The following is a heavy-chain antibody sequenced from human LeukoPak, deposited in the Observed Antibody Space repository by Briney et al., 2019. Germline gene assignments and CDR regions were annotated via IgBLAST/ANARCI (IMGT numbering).Heavy chain of an antibody. J-gene: IGHJ4*02. CDR3: ARGYYYDSTGYNPFDY. Sequence: SCAAXGFXXXSYEMNWVRQAPGKGVEWVSYISSSGSNFYYEDSVKGRFTIYRDKDKNSVYLQMNSLRAEDTAVYYCARGYYYDSTGYNPFDYWGQGTLVTVSS. CDR1: GFXXXSYE. CDR2: ISSSGSNF. V-gene: IGHV3-48*03. D-gene: IGHD3-22*01.